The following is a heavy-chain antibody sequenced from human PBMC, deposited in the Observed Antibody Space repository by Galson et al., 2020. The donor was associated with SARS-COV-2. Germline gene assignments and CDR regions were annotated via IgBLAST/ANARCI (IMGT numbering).Heavy chain of an antibody. V-gene: IGHV3-15*01. J-gene: IGHJ6*02. CDR1: GFTFSNAW. CDR3: LTYYDFWSGYPDYYYYGMDV. Sequence: TGGSLRLSCAASGFTFSNAWMSWVRQAPGKGLEWVGRIKSKTDGGTTDYAAPVKGRFTISRDDSKNTLYLQMNSLKTEDTAVYYCLTYYDFWSGYPDYYYYGMDVWGQGTMVTVSS. CDR2: IKSKTDGGTT. D-gene: IGHD3-3*01.